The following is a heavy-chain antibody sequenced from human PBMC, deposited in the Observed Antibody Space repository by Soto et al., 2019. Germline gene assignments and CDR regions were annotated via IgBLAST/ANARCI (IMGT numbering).Heavy chain of an antibody. V-gene: IGHV3-74*01. D-gene: IGHD3-10*01. Sequence: HPGGSLRLSCAASGFIFKMYWMHWVRQSPGKGLVWISRIYNDGTYSDYADSVRGRFTISRDNVNDTLYLQMNNLRAEDSGLYYCTRGPRPISTGTGAYWGLGTQVTVSS. CDR3: TRGPRPISTGTGAY. CDR1: GFIFKMYW. CDR2: IYNDGTYS. J-gene: IGHJ4*02.